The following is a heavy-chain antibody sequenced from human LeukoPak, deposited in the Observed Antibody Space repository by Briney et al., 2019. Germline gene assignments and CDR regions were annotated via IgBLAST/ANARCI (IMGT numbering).Heavy chain of an antibody. CDR2: MTDRGGST. J-gene: IGHJ4*02. Sequence: GGSLRLSCAVSGITLSNYGMSWVRQAPGKGLEWVAGMTDRGGSTKYADSVKGRFPIPRDNSKNTLYLQMNSLRAEDTAVYYCAKDGGIIIPTYYFDYWGQGTLVTVSS. CDR3: AKDGGIIIPTYYFDY. V-gene: IGHV3-23*01. CDR1: GITLSNYG. D-gene: IGHD3-10*01.